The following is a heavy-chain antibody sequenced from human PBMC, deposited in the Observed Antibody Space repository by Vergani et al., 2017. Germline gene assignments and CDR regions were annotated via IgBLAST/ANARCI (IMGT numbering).Heavy chain of an antibody. Sequence: QVQLVQSGAEVKKPGSSVKVSCKASGGTFSSYAISWVRQAPGQGLEWMGRIIPIFGTANYAQKFQGRVTITADESTSTAYMELSSLRSEDTAVYYWASALLWAAMSHLYYFDYWGQGTLVTVSS. J-gene: IGHJ4*02. V-gene: IGHV1-69*18. CDR2: IIPIFGTA. CDR1: GGTFSSYA. D-gene: IGHD3-10*01. CDR3: ASALLWAAMSHLYYFDY.